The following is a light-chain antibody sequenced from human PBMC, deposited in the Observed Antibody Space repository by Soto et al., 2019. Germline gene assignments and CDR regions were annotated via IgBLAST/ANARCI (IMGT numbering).Light chain of an antibody. J-gene: IGKJ4*01. CDR1: QTISNY. Sequence: DIQMTQSPSSLSASVGDRVTIACRASQTISNYLNWYQQKPGKAPNLLIYAASSLQSGVPSRFSGSGSGTDFTLTISNLQPEDFATYYCQQSYSTPLTFGGGTKVDIK. CDR3: QQSYSTPLT. CDR2: AAS. V-gene: IGKV1-39*01.